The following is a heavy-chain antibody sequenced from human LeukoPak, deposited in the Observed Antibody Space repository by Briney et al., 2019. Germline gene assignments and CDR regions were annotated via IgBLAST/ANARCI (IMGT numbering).Heavy chain of an antibody. Sequence: GGSLRLSCAASGFTFSSYSMNWVRQAPGKGLEWVSSITSSRSYIYYADSVKGRFTISRDNAKNSLYLQMNSLRAEDTAVYYCAREALTGYYTAFDYWGQGTLVTVCS. CDR3: AREALTGYYTAFDY. D-gene: IGHD3-9*01. CDR2: ITSSRSYI. V-gene: IGHV3-21*01. CDR1: GFTFSSYS. J-gene: IGHJ4*02.